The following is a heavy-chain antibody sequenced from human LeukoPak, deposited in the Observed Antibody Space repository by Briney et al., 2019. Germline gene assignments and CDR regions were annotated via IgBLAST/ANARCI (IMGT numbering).Heavy chain of an antibody. CDR1: GFTFDDYA. D-gene: IGHD5-24*01. J-gene: IGHJ4*02. CDR2: ISGDGGST. CDR3: AKVGYNSWGIDY. Sequence: GGSLRLSCAASGFTFDDYAMQWVRQAPGKGLEWVSLISGDGGSTYYADSVKGRFTISRDNSKNSLCLQMNSLRTEDTALYYCAKVGYNSWGIDYWGQGTLVTVSS. V-gene: IGHV3-43*02.